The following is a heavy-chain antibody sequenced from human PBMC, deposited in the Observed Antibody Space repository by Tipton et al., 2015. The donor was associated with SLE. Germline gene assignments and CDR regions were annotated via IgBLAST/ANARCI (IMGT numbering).Heavy chain of an antibody. Sequence: LRLSCTVSGGSISSSSYYWGWIRQPPGKGLEWIGSIYYSGSTYYNPSLKSRVTISVDTSKNQFSLKLSSVTAADTAVYYCARDGTVTVDGMDVWGQGTTVTVSS. CDR2: IYYSGST. V-gene: IGHV4-39*07. CDR1: GGSISSSSYY. J-gene: IGHJ6*02. D-gene: IGHD4-17*01. CDR3: ARDGTVTVDGMDV.